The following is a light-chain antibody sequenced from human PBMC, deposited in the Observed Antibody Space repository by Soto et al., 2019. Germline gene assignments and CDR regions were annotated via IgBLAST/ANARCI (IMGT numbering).Light chain of an antibody. CDR1: SSNIGNNY. CDR2: DAN. J-gene: IGLJ2*01. V-gene: IGLV1-51*01. CDR3: GAWDTSLSGVV. Sequence: QSVLTQPPSVSAAPGQKVIISCSGSSSNIGNNYVSWYQQLPGTAPRLLIYDANKRPSEIPDRFSGSKSATPATLGITGLQTGDEADYYCGAWDTSLSGVVFGGGTKLTVL.